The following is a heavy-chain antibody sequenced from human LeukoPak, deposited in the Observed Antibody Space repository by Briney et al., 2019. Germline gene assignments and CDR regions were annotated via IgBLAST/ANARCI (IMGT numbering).Heavy chain of an antibody. V-gene: IGHV3-30-3*01. J-gene: IGHJ4*02. CDR3: ARAYGSGSQVDY. CDR2: ISYDGSNK. Sequence: RGSLRLSCAASGFTFSSYAMHWVRQAPGKGLEWVAVISYDGSNKYYADSVKGRFTISRDNAKNSLYLQMNSLRAEDTAVYYCARAYGSGSQVDYWGQGTLVTVPS. D-gene: IGHD3-10*01. CDR1: GFTFSSYA.